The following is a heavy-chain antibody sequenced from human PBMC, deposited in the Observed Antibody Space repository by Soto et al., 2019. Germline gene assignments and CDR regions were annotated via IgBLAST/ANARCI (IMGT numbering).Heavy chain of an antibody. CDR3: ARAPVMFYDFWSGYYSDTPAYCGMDV. CDR2: IYPGDSDT. J-gene: IGHJ6*02. V-gene: IGHV5-51*01. CDR1: GYSFTSYW. D-gene: IGHD3-3*01. Sequence: GESLKISCQASGYSFTSYWIGWVRQMPGKGLEWMGIIYPGDSDTRYSPSFQGQVTISADKSISSAYLQCSSLKASDTAMYYCARAPVMFYDFWSGYYSDTPAYCGMDVWGQGTTVTVSS.